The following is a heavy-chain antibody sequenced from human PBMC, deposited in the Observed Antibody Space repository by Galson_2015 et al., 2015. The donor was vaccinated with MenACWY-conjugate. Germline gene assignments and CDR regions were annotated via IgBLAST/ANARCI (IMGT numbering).Heavy chain of an antibody. CDR2: IYSGGNT. V-gene: IGHV3-66*01. D-gene: IGHD3-22*01. CDR1: GFTVSNNY. Sequence: SLRLSCAASGFTVSNNYMSWVRQTPGKGLGWVSIIYSGGNTYFPDSLKDRFTISRDTSKNTLYLQMNSLRAEDTAVYYCTRTIVSSGNYDAFDIWGQGTAVTVSS. J-gene: IGHJ3*02. CDR3: TRTIVSSGNYDAFDI.